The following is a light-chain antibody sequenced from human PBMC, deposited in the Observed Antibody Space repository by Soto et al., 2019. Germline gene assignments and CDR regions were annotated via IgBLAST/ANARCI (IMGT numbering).Light chain of an antibody. Sequence: EIVLTQSPATLSLSVGERATLSCRAGQGISNTYLAWYQQKPGQAPRLLIYGASFRATGIPDRFTGSGSGTDFTLTITRLEPEDFAVYYCQQFGGSSRTFGQGTKVDIK. CDR3: QQFGGSSRT. CDR1: QGISNTY. CDR2: GAS. V-gene: IGKV3-20*01. J-gene: IGKJ1*01.